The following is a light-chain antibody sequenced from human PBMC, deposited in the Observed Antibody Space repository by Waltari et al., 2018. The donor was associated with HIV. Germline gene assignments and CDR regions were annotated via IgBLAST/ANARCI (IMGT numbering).Light chain of an antibody. CDR2: SNT. J-gene: IGLJ3*02. CDR1: SSNIGAGYD. CDR3: QSYDSNPSGSV. Sequence: QSVLTQPPSVSGAPGQRVTISCTGSSSNIGAGYDVHWYQQLPGTAPKLLSYSNTKRPSGVPDRVSGSKSGASASLAITGLQAEDETDYYCQSYDSNPSGSVFGGGTKLTVL. V-gene: IGLV1-40*01.